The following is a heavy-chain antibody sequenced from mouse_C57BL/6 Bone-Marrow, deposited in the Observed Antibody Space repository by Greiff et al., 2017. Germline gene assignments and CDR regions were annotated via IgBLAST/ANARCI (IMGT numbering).Heavy chain of an antibody. CDR2: IYPRSGNT. V-gene: IGHV1-81*01. D-gene: IGHD2-5*01. J-gene: IGHJ2*01. Sequence: VQLQQSGAELARPGASVKLSCKASGYTFTSYGISWVKQRTGQGLEWIGEIYPRSGNTYYNEKFKGKATLTADKSSSTAYMELRSLTSEDSAVXFCARVFPAYYSNYADYWGQGTTLPVSS. CDR3: ARVFPAYYSNYADY. CDR1: GYTFTSYG.